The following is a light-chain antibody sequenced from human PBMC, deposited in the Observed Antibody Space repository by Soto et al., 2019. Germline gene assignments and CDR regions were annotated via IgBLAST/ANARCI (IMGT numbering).Light chain of an antibody. V-gene: IGKV3-20*01. CDR1: QSVSSN. CDR3: QDYGSSAWT. CDR2: GAS. Sequence: EIVLTQSPGTLSLSPVERATLSCRASQSVSSNLAWYQQKHGQAPRLLIYGASTRASGIPERFSGSGYGTDFTLTISRLETEDFAVYYCQDYGSSAWTFGQGTKVDIK. J-gene: IGKJ1*01.